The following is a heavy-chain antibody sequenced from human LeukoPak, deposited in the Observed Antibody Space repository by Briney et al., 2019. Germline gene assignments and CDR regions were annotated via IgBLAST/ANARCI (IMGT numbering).Heavy chain of an antibody. D-gene: IGHD6-19*01. CDR2: ISGSSGLT. CDR1: GFTFSNHA. V-gene: IGHV3-23*01. CDR3: ARDSAGPFDY. Sequence: GGSLRLSCAASGFTFSNHAMSWVRQAPGRGLEWVSAISGSSGLTYYVDSVKGRFTISRDNSKNTLFLQMNSLRAEDTAVYYCARDSAGPFDYWGQGTLVTVSS. J-gene: IGHJ4*02.